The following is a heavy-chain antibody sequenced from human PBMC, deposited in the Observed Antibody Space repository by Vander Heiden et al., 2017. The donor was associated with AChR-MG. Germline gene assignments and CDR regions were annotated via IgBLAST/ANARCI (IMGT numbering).Heavy chain of an antibody. V-gene: IGHV6-1*01. J-gene: IGHJ5*01. CDR3: ARDLNGLRDS. CDR2: TYYRSKWYK. D-gene: IGHD2-21*02. CDR1: GDSVPSNSAA. Sequence: QVQLQQSGPGLVKPSQTLSLTCAISGDSVPSNSAAWNWFSQSPSRGLEWLARTYYRSKWYKDYEVSVKSRITINPDTSKNQVSLQLNSMTPEDTAVYYCARDLNGLRDSWGQGPLVTVSS.